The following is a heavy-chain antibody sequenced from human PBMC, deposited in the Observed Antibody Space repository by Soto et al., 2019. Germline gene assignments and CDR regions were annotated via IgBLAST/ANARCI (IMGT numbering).Heavy chain of an antibody. J-gene: IGHJ6*03. Sequence: GESLKISCKGSEYSFANYWIGWVRQTPGKGLEWMGSIYPTDSDSKYSPSFQGQVTISADKSISTAYLQWSSLKASDTAMYYCVRASAAGGDFYYYMDVWGIGTTVTVSS. V-gene: IGHV5-51*01. CDR1: EYSFANYW. D-gene: IGHD2-8*02. CDR2: IYPTDSDS. CDR3: VRASAAGGDFYYYMDV.